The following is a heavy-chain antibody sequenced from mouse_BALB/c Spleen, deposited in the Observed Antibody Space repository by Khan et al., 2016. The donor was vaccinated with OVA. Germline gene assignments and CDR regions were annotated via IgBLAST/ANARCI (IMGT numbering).Heavy chain of an antibody. CDR2: ISCFNGAA. CDR1: GYSFTGYY. J-gene: IGHJ4*01. V-gene: IGHV1S34*01. CDR3: ARGFYYYVTSLYAMDY. D-gene: IGHD1-1*01. Sequence: LVKTGASVKISCKASGYSFTGYYMHWVKQSHGKSLEWIGYISCFNGAASYNQKFKGRATFTVDTSSSTAYMQFNSLTSEDSAVYYFARGFYYYVTSLYAMDYWGQGTSVTVSS.